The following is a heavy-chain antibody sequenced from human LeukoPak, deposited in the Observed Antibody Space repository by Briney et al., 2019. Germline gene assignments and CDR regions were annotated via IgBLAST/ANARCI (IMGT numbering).Heavy chain of an antibody. CDR1: GGSISSGSYY. J-gene: IGHJ5*02. CDR2: IYTSGST. CDR3: ARGVMVRGVFGWFDP. Sequence: SQTLSLTCTVSGGSISSGSYYWSWIRHPAGKGLEWIGRIYTSGSTNYNPSLKSRVTISVDTSKNQFSLKLSSVTAADTAVYYCARGVMVRGVFGWFDPWGQGTLVTVSS. V-gene: IGHV4-61*02. D-gene: IGHD3-10*01.